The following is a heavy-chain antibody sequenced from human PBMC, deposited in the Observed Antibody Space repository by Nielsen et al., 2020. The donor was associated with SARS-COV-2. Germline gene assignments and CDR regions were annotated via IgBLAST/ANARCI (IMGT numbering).Heavy chain of an antibody. D-gene: IGHD6-13*01. J-gene: IGHJ4*02. CDR1: GFTFSSYG. V-gene: IGHV3-30*02. CDR3: AKGGSSWYYFDS. Sequence: GESLKISCAASGFTFSSYGMHWVRQAPGKGLEWVAVIWYDGSNKYYADSVRGRFTISRDNSKNTLYLQINSLGAEDTAVYYCAKGGSSWYYFDSWGQGILVTVSS. CDR2: IWYDGSNK.